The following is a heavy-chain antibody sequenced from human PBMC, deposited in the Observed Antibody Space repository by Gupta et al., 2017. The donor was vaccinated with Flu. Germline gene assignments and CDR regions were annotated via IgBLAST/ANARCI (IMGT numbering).Heavy chain of an antibody. CDR3: VHTTKLYYFDF. CDR2: VYWSDDK. V-gene: IGHV2-5*01. J-gene: IGHJ4*02. D-gene: IGHD3-16*01. Sequence: GWIRQPPGKALECLALVYWSDDKRYSPSLQNRLTITKDTSKNQVVLTWTDMDPVDTATYYCVHTTKLYYFDFWGQGTLVTVSS.